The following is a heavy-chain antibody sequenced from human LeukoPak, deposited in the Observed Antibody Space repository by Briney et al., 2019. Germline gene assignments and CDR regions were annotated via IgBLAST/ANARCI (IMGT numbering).Heavy chain of an antibody. V-gene: IGHV1-18*01. J-gene: IGHJ3*02. D-gene: IGHD2-21*01. Sequence: GASVKVSCKASGYTFTSYGISWVRQAPGQGLEWMGWISAYNGNTNYAQKLQGRVTMTTDTSTSTAYMELRSLRSDDTAVYYCARDWIGGDCYSCAFDAFDIWGQGTMVTVSS. CDR1: GYTFTSYG. CDR2: ISAYNGNT. CDR3: ARDWIGGDCYSCAFDAFDI.